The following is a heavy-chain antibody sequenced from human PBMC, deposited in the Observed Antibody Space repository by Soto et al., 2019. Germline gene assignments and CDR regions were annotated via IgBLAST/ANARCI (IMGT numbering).Heavy chain of an antibody. CDR1: GFTFSSYG. D-gene: IGHD3-10*01. CDR2: IWYDGSNK. Sequence: QVQLVESGGGVVQPGRSLRLSCAASGFTFSSYGMHWVRQAPGKGLEWVAVIWYDGSNKYYGDSVKGRFTISRDNYEKTLWLQMNSLRVEDTAVYYCARSKGRFFGSGRYEGLDVWGKGTTVTVSS. J-gene: IGHJ6*04. CDR3: ARSKGRFFGSGRYEGLDV. V-gene: IGHV3-33*01.